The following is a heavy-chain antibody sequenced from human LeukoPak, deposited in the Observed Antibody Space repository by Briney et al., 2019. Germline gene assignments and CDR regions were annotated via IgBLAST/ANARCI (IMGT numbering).Heavy chain of an antibody. CDR1: GGSFSGYY. Sequence: SETLSLTCAVYGGSFSGYYWSWIRQPPGKGLEWIGEINHSGSTNYNPSLKGRVTISVDTSKNQFSLKLSSVTAADTAVYYCARSTELYSRCFDYWGQGTLVTVSS. V-gene: IGHV4-34*01. J-gene: IGHJ4*02. CDR3: ARSTELYSRCFDY. CDR2: INHSGST. D-gene: IGHD6-13*01.